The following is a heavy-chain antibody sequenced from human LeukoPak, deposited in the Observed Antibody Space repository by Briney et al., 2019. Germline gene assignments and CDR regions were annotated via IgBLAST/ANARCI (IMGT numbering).Heavy chain of an antibody. CDR3: ARVSRTYYYDSSGYYYHWFDP. Sequence: SETLSLTCTVSGGSISSSSYYWGWIRQPPGKGLEWIGSIYYSGSTYYNPSLKSRVTISVDTSKNQFSLKLSSVTAADTAVYYCARVSRTYYYDSSGYYYHWFDPWGQGTLVTVSS. D-gene: IGHD3-22*01. CDR2: IYYSGST. J-gene: IGHJ5*02. V-gene: IGHV4-39*01. CDR1: GGSISSSSYY.